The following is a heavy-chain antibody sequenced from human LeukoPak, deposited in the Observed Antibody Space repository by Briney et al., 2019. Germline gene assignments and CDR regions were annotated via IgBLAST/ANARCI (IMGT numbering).Heavy chain of an antibody. Sequence: PRGSLRLSCAASGFTFSRHWMGWVRKAPGKGLEWVANIKQDASQYYVDSVRGRFINSRDNAKNSLSLQMNSLRLEDTAVYYCARGPDFGDRLDYFDYWGQGTLVTVSS. D-gene: IGHD4-17*01. V-gene: IGHV3-7*01. J-gene: IGHJ4*02. CDR2: IKQDASQ. CDR1: GFTFSRHW. CDR3: ARGPDFGDRLDYFDY.